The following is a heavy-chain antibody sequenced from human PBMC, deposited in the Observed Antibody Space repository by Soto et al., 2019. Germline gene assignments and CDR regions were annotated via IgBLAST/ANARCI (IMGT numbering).Heavy chain of an antibody. J-gene: IGHJ5*02. CDR2: IKQHGSVK. V-gene: IGHV3-7*04. CDR1: GFTFISYW. D-gene: IGHD1-26*01. Sequence: EVQLVESGGGLVQPGGSLRLSCAASGFTFISYWMSWVRQAPGKGLEWVAHIKQHGSVKYYVDSVKGRFTISRDNATNSLSLQMNSLRAEDTAVYYCATVVGAPNWFDPWGQGTRVTFSS. CDR3: ATVVGAPNWFDP.